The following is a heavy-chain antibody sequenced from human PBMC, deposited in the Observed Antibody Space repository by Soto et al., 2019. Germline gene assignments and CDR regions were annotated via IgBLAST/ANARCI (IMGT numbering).Heavy chain of an antibody. D-gene: IGHD6-19*01. V-gene: IGHV4-61*01. CDR3: AREVGSSGWYSTMADYFDY. CDR2: IYYSGST. Sequence: QVQLQESGPGLVKPSETLSLTCTVSGGSVSSGSYYWSWIRQPPGKGLEWSGDIYYSGSTNYNPSLQCRVTISLDTYKNEFSQERSSVTAADTAVYYCAREVGSSGWYSTMADYFDYWGQGTLVTVSS. CDR1: GGSVSSGSYY. J-gene: IGHJ4*02.